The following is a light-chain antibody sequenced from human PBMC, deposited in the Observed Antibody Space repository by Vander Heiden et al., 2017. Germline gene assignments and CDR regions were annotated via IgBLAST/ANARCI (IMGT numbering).Light chain of an antibody. J-gene: IGLJ2*01. Sequence: SYVLTHPPSVSVAPGPTDRIRCGGNNIGSKGLHWYQPNPGQAPVLVVYDDSDRPSGIPERFSGSNSGNTATLTTSRVDAGDEADYYCQVRDGSSDHVVFGGGTKLTVL. CDR1: NIGSKG. CDR2: DDS. V-gene: IGLV3-21*02. CDR3: QVRDGSSDHVV.